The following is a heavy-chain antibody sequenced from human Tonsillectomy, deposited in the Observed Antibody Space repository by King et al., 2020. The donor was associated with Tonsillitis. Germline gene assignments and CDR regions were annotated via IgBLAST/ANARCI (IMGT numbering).Heavy chain of an antibody. D-gene: IGHD2-2*01. CDR3: ATDLYCSSTSCYLNY. V-gene: IGHV1-24*01. J-gene: IGHJ4*02. CDR2: FDPEDGET. Sequence: QLVQSGAEVKKPGASVKVSCKVSGYTLTELSMHWVRQPPGKGREWMGGFDPEDGETIYAQKFQGRVTMTEDTSTDTAYMELSSLRTEDTAVYYCATDLYCSSTSCYLNYWGQGTLVTVSS. CDR1: GYTLTELS.